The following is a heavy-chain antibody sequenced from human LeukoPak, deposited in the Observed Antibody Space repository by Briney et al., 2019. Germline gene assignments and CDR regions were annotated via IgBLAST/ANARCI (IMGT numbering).Heavy chain of an antibody. D-gene: IGHD2-21*02. CDR2: IKSKTDGGTT. V-gene: IGHV3-15*01. CDR3: TNFFVVVTPNAFDI. J-gene: IGHJ3*02. Sequence: GGSLRLSCAASGFTFSNAWMSWVRQAPGKGLEWVGRIKSKTDGGTTDYAAPVKGRFTISRDDSKNTLYLQMNSLKTEDTAVYYCTNFFVVVTPNAFDIWGQGTMVTVSS. CDR1: GFTFSNAW.